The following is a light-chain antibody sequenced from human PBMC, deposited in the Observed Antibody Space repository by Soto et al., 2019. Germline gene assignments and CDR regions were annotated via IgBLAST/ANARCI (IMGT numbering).Light chain of an antibody. CDR2: GAS. CDR3: QKRTSGPLT. CDR1: QGISSY. J-gene: IGKJ4*01. V-gene: IGKV3D-11*01. Sequence: DIVLTQSPASLSSSTGDRVTLSCRASQGISSYLGWYQQKPGKAPRLLIYGASNLATGIPSRFSGSGSGTDFTLTISGLEPEDVATYFGQKRTSGPLTFGGGTKVDI.